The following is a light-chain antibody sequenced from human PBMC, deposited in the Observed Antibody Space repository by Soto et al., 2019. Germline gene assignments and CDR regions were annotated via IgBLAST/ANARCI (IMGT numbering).Light chain of an antibody. Sequence: QSVLTQPASVSGSPGQSITISCTGTSSDVGGYDYVSWYQQHPGKAPKLMIYDVTNRPSGVSNRFSGSKSGNTASLTISGLQAEDEADYYCSSYSSSYTLVVFGGGTKVTVL. V-gene: IGLV2-14*01. CDR3: SSYSSSYTLVV. CDR1: SSDVGGYDY. J-gene: IGLJ2*01. CDR2: DVT.